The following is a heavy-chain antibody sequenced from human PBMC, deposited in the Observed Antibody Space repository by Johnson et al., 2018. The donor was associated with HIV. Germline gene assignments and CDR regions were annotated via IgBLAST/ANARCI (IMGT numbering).Heavy chain of an antibody. Sequence: QVQLVESGGGLVQPGGSLRLSCAASGFTVSSNYMSWVRQAPGKGLEWVAVMSYDGRNKDYADSVKGRFTISRDNSKNTLYLQMNSLRAEDTAVYYCARGGYGEVFDIWGQGTMVTVSS. CDR1: GFTVSSNY. CDR2: MSYDGRNK. D-gene: IGHD4-17*01. J-gene: IGHJ3*02. V-gene: IGHV3-30*14. CDR3: ARGGYGEVFDI.